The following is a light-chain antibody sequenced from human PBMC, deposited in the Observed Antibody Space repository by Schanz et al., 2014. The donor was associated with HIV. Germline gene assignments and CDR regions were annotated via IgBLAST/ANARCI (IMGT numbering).Light chain of an antibody. Sequence: QAVVTQEPSFSVSPGGTVTLTCGLSSGSVSTSYYPSWYQQTPGQAPRTLIYSTNTRSSGVPDRFSGSKSGNTASLTVSGLQAEDEADYYCSSYAGSNNYVFGTGTKLTVL. CDR3: SSYAGSNNYV. V-gene: IGLV8-61*01. CDR2: STN. J-gene: IGLJ1*01. CDR1: SGSVSTSYY.